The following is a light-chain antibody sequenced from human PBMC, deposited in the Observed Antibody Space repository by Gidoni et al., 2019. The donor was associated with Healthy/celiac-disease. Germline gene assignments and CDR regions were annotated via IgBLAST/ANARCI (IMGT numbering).Light chain of an antibody. CDR2: AAS. CDR1: QSISSY. J-gene: IGKJ2*01. Sequence: QMTQSPSSLSASVGDRVTINCRASQSISSYLNWYQQKPGKAPKLLIHAASSLQSGGPSRFSGSGAGTDFTLTISSLQPEDFATYYCQQSYSTPYTFGQXTKLEIK. CDR3: QQSYSTPYT. V-gene: IGKV1-39*01.